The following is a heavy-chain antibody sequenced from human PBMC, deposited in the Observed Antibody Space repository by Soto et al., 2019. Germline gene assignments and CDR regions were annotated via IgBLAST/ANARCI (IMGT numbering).Heavy chain of an antibody. J-gene: IGHJ4*02. D-gene: IGHD3-16*02. Sequence: SETLSLTCAVSSGSISSSNWWSWVRPPPGKGLEWIGEIYHSGSTNYNPSLKSRVTISVDKSKNQFSLKLSSVTAADTAVYYCARGSHLGELSPPGFDYWGQGTLVTVSS. V-gene: IGHV4-4*02. CDR3: ARGSHLGELSPPGFDY. CDR1: SGSISSSNW. CDR2: IYHSGST.